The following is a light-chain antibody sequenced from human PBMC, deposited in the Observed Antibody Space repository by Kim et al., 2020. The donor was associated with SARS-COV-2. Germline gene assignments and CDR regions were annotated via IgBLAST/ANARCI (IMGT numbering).Light chain of an antibody. CDR3: QAWDSTTHVV. CDR1: KLGDKY. CDR2: HDS. J-gene: IGLJ2*01. V-gene: IGLV3-1*01. Sequence: VSPGQTASITCSGDKLGDKYASWYQPKPGQSPVLVIYHDSKRPSGIPERFSGSNSGNTATLTISGTQAMDEADYYCQAWDSTTHVVFGGGTQLIVL.